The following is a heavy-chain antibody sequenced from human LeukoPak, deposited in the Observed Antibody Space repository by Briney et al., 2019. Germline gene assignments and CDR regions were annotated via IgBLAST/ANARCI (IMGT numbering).Heavy chain of an antibody. D-gene: IGHD3-22*01. Sequence: GESLKISCKGSGYSFTSYWIGWVRQMPGKGLEWMGIIHPGDSDTRYSPSFQGQVTISADNSISTAYLQWSSLKASDTAMYYCARSTDSSGYYDLWDYWGQGTLVTVSS. V-gene: IGHV5-51*01. CDR2: IHPGDSDT. CDR1: GYSFTSYW. J-gene: IGHJ4*02. CDR3: ARSTDSSGYYDLWDY.